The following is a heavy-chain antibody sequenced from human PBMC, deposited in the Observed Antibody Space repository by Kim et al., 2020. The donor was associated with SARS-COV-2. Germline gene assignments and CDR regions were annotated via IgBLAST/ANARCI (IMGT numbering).Heavy chain of an antibody. D-gene: IGHD3-10*01. V-gene: IGHV4-4*07. CDR2: TSASGST. J-gene: IGHJ5*02. Sequence: SETLSLTCTVSGGSISSFYWSWIRQAAGKRLEWIGRTSASGSTNYNPSLKSRVTLSVDTSRNQFYLRLTSVTAEDTATYYCASTRLLWFGELISWGQGTLVTVSS. CDR1: GGSISSFY. CDR3: ASTRLLWFGELIS.